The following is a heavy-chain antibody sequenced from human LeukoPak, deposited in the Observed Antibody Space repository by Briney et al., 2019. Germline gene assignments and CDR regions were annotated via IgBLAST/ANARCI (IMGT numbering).Heavy chain of an antibody. Sequence: SETLSLTCIVSGGSINNYYWNWIRQPAGQGLEWIGRIYTSGSTNYNPSLKSRVTMSVDTSQNQFSVRLNSVTAADTAVYYCARGRYLTTGGGAAAGFLDYWGQGTLVTVSS. V-gene: IGHV4-4*07. CDR3: ARGRYLTTGGGAAAGFLDY. CDR2: IYTSGST. J-gene: IGHJ4*02. D-gene: IGHD6-13*01. CDR1: GGSINNYY.